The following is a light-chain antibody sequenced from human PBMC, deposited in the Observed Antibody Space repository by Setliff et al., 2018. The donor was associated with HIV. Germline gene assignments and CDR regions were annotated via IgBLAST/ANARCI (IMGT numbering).Light chain of an antibody. V-gene: IGLV2-14*03. J-gene: IGLJ1*01. CDR3: SSYTSSSTYV. Sequence: QSALTQPASVSGSPGRSITISCTGTSSDVGGYNYVSWYQQHADKAPKLMIYDVSNRPSGVSNRFSGSKSGNTASLTISGLQVEDEADYYCSSYTSSSTYVFGTGTKV. CDR1: SSDVGGYNY. CDR2: DVS.